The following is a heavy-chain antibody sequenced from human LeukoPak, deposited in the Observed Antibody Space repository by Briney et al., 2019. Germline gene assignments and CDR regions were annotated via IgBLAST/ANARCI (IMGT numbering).Heavy chain of an antibody. CDR3: ARVHDFWSHDAFDI. Sequence: ASVKVSCKASGYTFTSYDINWVRQATGQGLEWMGWMNPNSGNTGYAQKFQGRVTITRNTSISTAYMELSSLRSEDTAVYYCARVHDFWSHDAFDIWGQGTMVTVSS. CDR2: MNPNSGNT. V-gene: IGHV1-8*03. D-gene: IGHD3-3*01. CDR1: GYTFTSYD. J-gene: IGHJ3*02.